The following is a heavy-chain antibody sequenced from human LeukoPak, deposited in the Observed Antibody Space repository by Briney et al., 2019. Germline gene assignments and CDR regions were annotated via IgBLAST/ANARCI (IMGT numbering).Heavy chain of an antibody. CDR2: ISWNSGSI. D-gene: IGHD5-24*01. CDR1: GFTFDDYA. Sequence: GGSLRLSCAASGFTFDDYAMHWARQAPGKGLEWVSGISWNSGSIGYADSVKGRFTISRDNAKTSLYLQMNSLRAEDTALYYCAKDLGPGSMATSPGFDYWGQGTLVTVSS. CDR3: AKDLGPGSMATSPGFDY. J-gene: IGHJ4*02. V-gene: IGHV3-9*01.